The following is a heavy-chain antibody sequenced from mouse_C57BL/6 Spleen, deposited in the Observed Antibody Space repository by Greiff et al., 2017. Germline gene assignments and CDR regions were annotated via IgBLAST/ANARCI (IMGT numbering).Heavy chain of an antibody. CDR1: GYAFSSYW. V-gene: IGHV1-80*01. D-gene: IGHD2-3*01. CDR2: IYPGDGDT. Sequence: QVQLKQSGAELVKPGASVKISCKASGYAFSSYWMNWVKQRPGKGLEWIGQIYPGDGDTNYNGKFKGKATLTADKSSSTAYMQLSSLTSEDSAVXFCARSGPLYAMDYWGQGTTLTVSS. J-gene: IGHJ2*01. CDR3: ARSGPLYAMDY.